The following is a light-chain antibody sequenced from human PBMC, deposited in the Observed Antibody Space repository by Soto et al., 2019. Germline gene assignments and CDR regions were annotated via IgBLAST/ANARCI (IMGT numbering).Light chain of an antibody. J-gene: IGLJ3*02. CDR3: CSYAGSRTWV. CDR1: SSDVGIFNL. CDR2: EVS. V-gene: IGLV2-23*02. Sequence: QSAPIQPASVSGSPGQSITISCTGSSSDVGIFNLVSWYQQYPGKAPKLVLYEVSKWPSGISHRLSGSKSGNTASLTISGLQAEDEADYYCCSYAGSRTWVFGGGAKLT.